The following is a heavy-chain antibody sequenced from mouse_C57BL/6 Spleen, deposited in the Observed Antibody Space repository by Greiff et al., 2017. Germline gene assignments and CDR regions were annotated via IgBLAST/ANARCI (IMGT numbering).Heavy chain of an antibody. CDR2: ISSGSSYT. V-gene: IGHV5-6*01. CDR1: GFTFSSYG. CDR3: AREGAGAMDY. Sequence: DVQLVESGGDLVKPGGSLKLSCAASGFTFSSYGMSWVRQTPDKRLEWVATISSGSSYTYYPDSVKGRFTISRDNAKNTLYLQMSSLKSEDTAMYYCAREGAGAMDYWGQGTSVTVSS. J-gene: IGHJ4*01.